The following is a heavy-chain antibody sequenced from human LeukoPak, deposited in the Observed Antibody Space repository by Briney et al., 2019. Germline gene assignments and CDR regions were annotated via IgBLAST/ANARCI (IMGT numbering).Heavy chain of an antibody. CDR2: IGTAGDT. CDR3: VRQQTPHGNFDY. Sequence: GGSLRLSCATSGFTFSNHAMHWVRQATGKGLEWASAIGTAGDTFYPGSVKGRFTISRENAKNSLSLQMNSLRAEDTAVYYCVRQQTPHGNFDYWGQGTLVTVSS. J-gene: IGHJ4*02. V-gene: IGHV3-13*01. D-gene: IGHD1-26*01. CDR1: GFTFSNHA.